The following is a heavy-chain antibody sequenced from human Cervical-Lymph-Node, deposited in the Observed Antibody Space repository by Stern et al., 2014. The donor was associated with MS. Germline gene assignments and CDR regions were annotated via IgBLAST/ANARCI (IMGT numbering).Heavy chain of an antibody. V-gene: IGHV1-46*03. CDR1: GYTFSNFN. CDR2: VNPNGGKT. Sequence: VQLLQSGAEVRKPGASVKVSCQASGYTFSNFNIYWVRQAPGQGLQWMGVVNPNGGKTGYAHKFQDRVTLTTDTSTSTAYMELTRLTSEDTAIYYCVRGVTTWGQGTLVTVSA. J-gene: IGHJ4*02. CDR3: VRGVTT. D-gene: IGHD4-17*01.